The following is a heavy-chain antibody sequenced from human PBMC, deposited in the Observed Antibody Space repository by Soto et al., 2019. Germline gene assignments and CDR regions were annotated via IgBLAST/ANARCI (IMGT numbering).Heavy chain of an antibody. CDR1: GGSISSGDYY. Sequence: PSETLSLTSTVSGGSISSGDYYWSWIRQPPGKGLEWIGYIYYSGSTYYNPSLKSRVTISVNTSKNQFSLKLSSVTAADTAVYYCARDYCSSTSCYSDYWGQGTLVTVSS. V-gene: IGHV4-30-4*01. D-gene: IGHD2-2*02. CDR2: IYYSGST. CDR3: ARDYCSSTSCYSDY. J-gene: IGHJ4*02.